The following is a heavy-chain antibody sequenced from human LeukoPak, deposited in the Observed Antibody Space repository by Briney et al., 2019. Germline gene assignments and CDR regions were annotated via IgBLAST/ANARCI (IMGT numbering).Heavy chain of an antibody. Sequence: GGSLRLSCAASGFTVSSNYMSWVRQAPGKGLEWVSSISSSSSYIYYADSVKGRFTISRDNSKSTLYLQMNSLRAEDTAVYYCAKFSSNWYYFDYWGQGTLVTVSS. V-gene: IGHV3-21*04. J-gene: IGHJ4*02. D-gene: IGHD6-13*01. CDR2: ISSSSSYI. CDR3: AKFSSNWYYFDY. CDR1: GFTVSSNY.